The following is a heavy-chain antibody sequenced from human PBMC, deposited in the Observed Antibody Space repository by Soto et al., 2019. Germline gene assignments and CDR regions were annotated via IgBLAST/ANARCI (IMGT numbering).Heavy chain of an antibody. CDR1: GYTFTGYY. J-gene: IGHJ5*02. Sequence: ASVKVSCKASGYTFTGYYMHWVRQAPGQGLEWMGWINPNSGGTNYAQKFQGRVTMTRDTSISTAYMELSRLRSDDTAVYYCASTDFWSAFSNWFDPWGQGTLVTVSS. CDR3: ASTDFWSAFSNWFDP. CDR2: INPNSGGT. V-gene: IGHV1-2*02. D-gene: IGHD3-3*01.